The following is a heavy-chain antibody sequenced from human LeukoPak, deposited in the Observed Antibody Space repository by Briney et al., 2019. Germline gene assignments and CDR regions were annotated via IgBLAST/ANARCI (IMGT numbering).Heavy chain of an antibody. Sequence: SETLSLTCTVSGGSISSYYWSWIRQPPGKGLEWIGYIYYSGSTNYNPSLKSRVTISVDTSKNQFSLKLSSVTAADTAVYYCAAAQYYYDPHGMDVWGQGTTVTVSS. J-gene: IGHJ6*02. CDR2: IYYSGST. CDR1: GGSISSYY. CDR3: AAAQYYYDPHGMDV. D-gene: IGHD3-22*01. V-gene: IGHV4-59*01.